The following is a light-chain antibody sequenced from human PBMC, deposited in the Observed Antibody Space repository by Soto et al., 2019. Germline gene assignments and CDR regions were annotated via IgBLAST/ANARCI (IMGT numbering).Light chain of an antibody. CDR1: QSVSSNY. V-gene: IGKV3-20*01. CDR2: GAS. J-gene: IGKJ3*01. Sequence: EIVLTQSPGTLSLSPGERATLSCRASQSVSSNYLTWYQQKPGQAPRLLINGASCRATGLPDRFSGSVSGTDFTLTISRLEPEDCAVYYCQQYGSSPFTFGPGTKVDIK. CDR3: QQYGSSPFT.